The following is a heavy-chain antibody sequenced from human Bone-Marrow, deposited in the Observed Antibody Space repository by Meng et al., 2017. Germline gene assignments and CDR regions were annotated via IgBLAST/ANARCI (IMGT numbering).Heavy chain of an antibody. D-gene: IGHD2-15*01. Sequence: QEAGQRRVKPAQRLSLTCSVSVGSINIAGYYWSWIRQHPGKGLEWIGYIYYTENTYYNPSLKSPMTISLDKSKNQFSLKLNSVTVADMAVYYCARGRASCSSGGCSLGWFDPWGQGTLVTVSS. J-gene: IGHJ5*02. CDR1: VGSINIAGYY. CDR2: IYYTENT. V-gene: IGHV4-31*01. CDR3: ARGRASCSSGGCSLGWFDP.